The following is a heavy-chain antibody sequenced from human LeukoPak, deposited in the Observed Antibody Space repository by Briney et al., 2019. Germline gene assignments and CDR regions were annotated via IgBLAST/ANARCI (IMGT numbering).Heavy chain of an antibody. Sequence: ASVKVSCKASGYSFTSYYMHWVRQAPGQGLEWMGIINPTGGITRYAQKFQGRVTMTRDTSTSTVYMELSSLRSEDTAVYFCARDPPRDIVVVVGGTHYHYGMDVWGQGTTVTVSS. D-gene: IGHD2-15*01. CDR1: GYSFTSYY. J-gene: IGHJ6*02. CDR3: ARDPPRDIVVVVGGTHYHYGMDV. CDR2: INPTGGIT. V-gene: IGHV1-46*03.